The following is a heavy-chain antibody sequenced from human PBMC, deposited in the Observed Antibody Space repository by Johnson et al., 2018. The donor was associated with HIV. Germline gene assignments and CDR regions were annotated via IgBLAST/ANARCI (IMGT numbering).Heavy chain of an antibody. CDR3: AREYSSLSQGAFDI. D-gene: IGHD6-6*01. CDR2: ISYDGSNK. J-gene: IGHJ3*02. Sequence: QVQLVESGGGLVQPGGSLRLSCAASGFTFSSYAMHWVRQAPGKGLEWVAVISYDGSNKYYADSVKGRFTISRDNSKNTLYLQMNSLSAEDTAVYYCAREYSSLSQGAFDIWGQGTMVTVSS. CDR1: GFTFSSYA. V-gene: IGHV3-30*04.